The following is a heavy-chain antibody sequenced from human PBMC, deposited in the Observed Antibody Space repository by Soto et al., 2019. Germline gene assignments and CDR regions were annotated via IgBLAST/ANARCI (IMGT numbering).Heavy chain of an antibody. Sequence: SVKVSCKASGGTFGSYAISWVRQAPGRGLEWMGGIIPIFGTANYAQKFQGRVTITADESTSTAYMELSSLRSEDTAVYYCAKVTERYVEYSSGWFVVEGFDYWAQGTLVTVSS. J-gene: IGHJ4*02. V-gene: IGHV1-69*13. D-gene: IGHD6-19*01. CDR1: GGTFGSYA. CDR3: AKVTERYVEYSSGWFVVEGFDY. CDR2: IIPIFGTA.